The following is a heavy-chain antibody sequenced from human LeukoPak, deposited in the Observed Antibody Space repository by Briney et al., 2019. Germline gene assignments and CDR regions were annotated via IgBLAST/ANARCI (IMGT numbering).Heavy chain of an antibody. D-gene: IGHD3-16*02. CDR1: GYSISSGYY. J-gene: IGHJ4*02. CDR3: ARERDYVWGSYRPKVDY. CDR2: IYHSGST. V-gene: IGHV4-38-2*02. Sequence: SETLSLTCAVSGYSISSGYYWGWIRQPPGKGLEWIGSIYHSGSTYYNPSLKSRVTISIDTSKNQFSLKLSSVTAADTAVYYCARERDYVWGSYRPKVDYWGQGTLVTVSS.